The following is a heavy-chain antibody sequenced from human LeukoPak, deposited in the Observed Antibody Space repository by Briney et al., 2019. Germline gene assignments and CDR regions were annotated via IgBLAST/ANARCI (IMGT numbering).Heavy chain of an antibody. D-gene: IGHD2-2*02. CDR1: GYTFTGYY. CDR2: INPNSGGT. V-gene: IGHV1-2*04. Sequence: GASVKVSCKASGYTFTGYYMHWVRQAPGQGLEWMGWINPNSGGTNYAQKFQGWVTMTRDTSISTAYMELSRLRSDDTAVYYCARAGSGCSSTSCYMASADCYYGMDVWGQGTTVTVSS. CDR3: ARAGSGCSSTSCYMASADCYYGMDV. J-gene: IGHJ6*02.